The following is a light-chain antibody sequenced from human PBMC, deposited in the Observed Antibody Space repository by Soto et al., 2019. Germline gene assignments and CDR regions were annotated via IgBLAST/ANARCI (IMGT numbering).Light chain of an antibody. Sequence: DIVMTQSPDSLAVCLGERATINCKSSQSVLYSSNNRNYLAWYQQKAGQPPKLVIYWASTRESGVPERFSGSGSGTDFTLTISSLQAEDVAVYYCQQYYSVPFTFGPGTKVDI. CDR1: QSVLYSSNNRNY. CDR3: QQYYSVPFT. V-gene: IGKV4-1*01. CDR2: WAS. J-gene: IGKJ3*01.